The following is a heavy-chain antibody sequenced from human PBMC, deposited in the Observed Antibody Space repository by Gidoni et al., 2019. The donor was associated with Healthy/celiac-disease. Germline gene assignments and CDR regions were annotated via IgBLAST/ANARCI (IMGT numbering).Heavy chain of an antibody. CDR3: AKDGNYYGSGSYYPRY. CDR2: ISYDGSNK. J-gene: IGHJ4*02. D-gene: IGHD3-10*01. V-gene: IGHV3-30*18. CDR1: GFTSSSYG. Sequence: QVQLVESGGGVVQPGRSLRLSCAASGFTSSSYGMHWVRQAPGKGLEWVAVISYDGSNKYYAYSVKGRFTISRDNSKNTLYLQMNSLRAEDTAVYYCAKDGNYYGSGSYYPRYWGQGTLVTVSS.